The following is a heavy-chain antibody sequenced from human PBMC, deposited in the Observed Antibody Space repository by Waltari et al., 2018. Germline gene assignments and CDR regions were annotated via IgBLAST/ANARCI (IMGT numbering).Heavy chain of an antibody. Sequence: QVQLQESGPGLVKPSETLSLTCAVSGYSISSGYYWGWIRQPPGKGLEWIGSIYHSGSTYYNPSLKSRVTISVDTSKNQFSLKLSSVTAADTAVYYCARAYYDSSGYYLLNWGQGTLVTVSS. D-gene: IGHD3-22*01. CDR3: ARAYYDSSGYYLLN. V-gene: IGHV4-38-2*01. CDR1: GYSISSGYY. CDR2: IYHSGST. J-gene: IGHJ4*02.